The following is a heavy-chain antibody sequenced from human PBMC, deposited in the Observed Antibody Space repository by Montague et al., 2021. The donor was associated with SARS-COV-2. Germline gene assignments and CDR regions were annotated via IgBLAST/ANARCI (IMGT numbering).Heavy chain of an antibody. J-gene: IGHJ6*03. V-gene: IGHV4-59*08. CDR1: GGSISSYY. Sequence: SETLSLTCTVSGGSISSYYWSWIRQPPGKGLEWIGYIYYSGSTNYNPSLKSRVTISVDTSKNQFSLKLSSVTAADTAVYYCARGGYFYDILTGYYNDYYYYRDVWGKGTTVTVSS. D-gene: IGHD3-9*01. CDR2: IYYSGST. CDR3: ARGGYFYDILTGYYNDYYYYRDV.